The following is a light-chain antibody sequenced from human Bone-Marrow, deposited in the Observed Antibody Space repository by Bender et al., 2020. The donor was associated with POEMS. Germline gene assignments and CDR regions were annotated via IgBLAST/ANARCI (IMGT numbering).Light chain of an antibody. CDR2: QDS. Sequence: SYDLTQPPSVSVSPGQTASITCSGNNLGDKYVSWYQQKPGQSPVLVIYQDSKRPSGIPGRFSGSNSGNTATLTISGTQPVDEADYYCQAWDSTSVVFGGGTKLTVL. V-gene: IGLV3-1*01. CDR1: NLGDKY. J-gene: IGLJ3*02. CDR3: QAWDSTSVV.